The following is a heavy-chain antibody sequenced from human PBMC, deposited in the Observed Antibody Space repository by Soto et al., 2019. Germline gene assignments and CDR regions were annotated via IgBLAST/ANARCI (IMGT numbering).Heavy chain of an antibody. CDR1: GYTFTSYG. D-gene: IGHD3-3*01. J-gene: IGHJ4*02. Sequence: ASVKVSCKASGYTFTSYGISWVREAPGQGLEWMGWISAYNGNTNYAQKLQGRVTMTTDTSTSTAYMELRSLRSDDTAVYYCARGRDFWSGYPTAGCDYWGQGTLVTVSS. CDR2: ISAYNGNT. V-gene: IGHV1-18*01. CDR3: ARGRDFWSGYPTAGCDY.